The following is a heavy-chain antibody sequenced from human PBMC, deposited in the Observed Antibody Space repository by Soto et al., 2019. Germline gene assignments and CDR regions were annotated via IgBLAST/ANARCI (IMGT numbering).Heavy chain of an antibody. CDR1: GFTFSSYA. V-gene: IGHV3-23*01. Sequence: PGGSLRLSCAASGFTFSSYAMSWVRQAPGKGLEWVSAISGSGGSTYYADSVKGRFTISRDNSKNTLYLQMNSLRAEDTAVYYCAKSRIAARQRRSYYYYYYGMDVWGQGTTVTVSS. CDR2: ISGSGGST. D-gene: IGHD6-6*01. J-gene: IGHJ6*02. CDR3: AKSRIAARQRRSYYYYYYGMDV.